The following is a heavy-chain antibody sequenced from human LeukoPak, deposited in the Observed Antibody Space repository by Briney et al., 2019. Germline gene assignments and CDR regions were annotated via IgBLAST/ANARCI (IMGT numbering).Heavy chain of an antibody. CDR2: IYYSGST. CDR1: GDSTSSDRYY. D-gene: IGHD3-22*01. J-gene: IGHJ4*02. CDR3: ARALIGSVPDY. Sequence: SETLSLTCTISGDSTSSDRYYGGWVRQPPGKGLEWIGNIYYSGSTYYNPSLKSRVAMSVDTSKNQFSLKLSSVTAADTAVYYCARALIGSVPDYWGLGTLVTVSS. V-gene: IGHV4-39*07.